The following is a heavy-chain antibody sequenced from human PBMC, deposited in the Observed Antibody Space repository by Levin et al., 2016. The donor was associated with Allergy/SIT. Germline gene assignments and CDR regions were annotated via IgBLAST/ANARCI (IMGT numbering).Heavy chain of an antibody. D-gene: IGHD6-13*01. CDR1: AGSVSSDSDY. V-gene: IGHV4-61*02. CDR2: VYTGGNT. Sequence: SETLSLTCSVSAGSVSSDSDYWSWMRQPAGRGLEWIGRVYTGGNTNYNPSLNSRATISVDTSKKQFFLNLGSVTAADTAVYYCARVGGDIAAVNYGNWFDPWGQGTLVTVSS. CDR3: ARVGGDIAAVNYGNWFDP. J-gene: IGHJ5*02.